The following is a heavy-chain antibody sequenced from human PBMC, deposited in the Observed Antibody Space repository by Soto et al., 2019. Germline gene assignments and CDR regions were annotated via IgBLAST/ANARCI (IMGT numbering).Heavy chain of an antibody. CDR3: ARPEGGCSGGRCYFGY. D-gene: IGHD2-15*01. V-gene: IGHV4-39*01. CDR2: IYYSGST. Sequence: SETLSLTCTVSGGSISSSSYYWGWIRQPPGKGLEWIGSIYYSGSTYYNPSLKSRVTISVDTSKNQFSLKLSSVTAADTAVYYCARPEGGCSGGRCYFGYWGQGTLVTVSS. CDR1: GGSISSSSYY. J-gene: IGHJ4*02.